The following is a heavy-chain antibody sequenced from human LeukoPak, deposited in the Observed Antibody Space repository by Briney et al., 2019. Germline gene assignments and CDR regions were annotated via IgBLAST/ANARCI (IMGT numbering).Heavy chain of an antibody. V-gene: IGHV4-39*01. CDR2: IYYSGST. J-gene: IGHJ4*02. D-gene: IGHD3-10*01. CDR3: ARFLIHGSGSYYVDY. Sequence: GSLRLSCVASGFTVSSSFFTWVRQAPGKGLEWIGSIYYSGSTYYNPSLKSRVTISVDTSKNQFSLKLSSVTAADTAVYYCARFLIHGSGSYYVDYWGQGTLVTVSS. CDR1: GFTVSSSF.